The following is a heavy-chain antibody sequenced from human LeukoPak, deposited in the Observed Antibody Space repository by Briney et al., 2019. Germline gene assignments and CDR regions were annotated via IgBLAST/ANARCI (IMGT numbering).Heavy chain of an antibody. D-gene: IGHD6-13*01. CDR1: GGSISSYY. J-gene: IGHJ5*02. Sequence: PETLSLTCTVSGGSISSYYWSWIRQPPGKGLEWIGYIYYSGSTNYNPSLKSRVTISVDTSKNQFSLKLSSVTAADTAVYYCASGGAAAFPGNNWFDPWGQGTLVTVSS. V-gene: IGHV4-59*01. CDR3: ASGGAAAFPGNNWFDP. CDR2: IYYSGST.